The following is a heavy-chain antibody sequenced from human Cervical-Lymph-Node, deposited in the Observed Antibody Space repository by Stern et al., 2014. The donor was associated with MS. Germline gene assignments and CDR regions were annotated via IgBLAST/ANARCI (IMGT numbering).Heavy chain of an antibody. D-gene: IGHD4/OR15-4a*01. J-gene: IGHJ6*02. Sequence: VQLVQSGAEVKKPGESLRISCKASGYTFTTYWVGWVRQTPGKGLEWMGIVYPDDSESKYSPSFRGQVTISADKSTSTAFLHWRAMEASDTAIYYCARLTNYPSGGMDVWGQGTSVTVSS. CDR2: VYPDDSES. CDR3: ARLTNYPSGGMDV. CDR1: GYTFTTYW. V-gene: IGHV5-51*01.